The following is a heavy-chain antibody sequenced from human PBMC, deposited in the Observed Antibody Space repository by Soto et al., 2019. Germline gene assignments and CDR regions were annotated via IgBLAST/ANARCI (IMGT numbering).Heavy chain of an antibody. V-gene: IGHV3-23*01. Sequence: EVQLLESGGGLVQPGGSLRLSCGASGFPFSNFAMSWVRQAPGKGLEGVSVITSSGDSTYFADSVKGRFTIPRDNSKNTLFLQLHSLRAEDTATYYCTTGPFIAGDYWGQGTLVTVSS. J-gene: IGHJ4*02. CDR3: TTGPFIAGDY. CDR1: GFPFSNFA. CDR2: ITSSGDST. D-gene: IGHD1-1*01.